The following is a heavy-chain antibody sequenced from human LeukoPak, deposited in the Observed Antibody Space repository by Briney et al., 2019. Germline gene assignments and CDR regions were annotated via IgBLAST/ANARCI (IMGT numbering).Heavy chain of an antibody. CDR2: IIPIFGTA. CDR3: ARGWGMATPFDY. V-gene: IGHV1-69*06. D-gene: IGHD5-24*01. CDR1: GGTFSSYA. J-gene: IGHJ4*02. Sequence: ASVKVSCKASGGTFSSYAISWVRQAPGQGLEWMGGIIPIFGTANYAQKFQGRVTITADKSTSTAYMELSSLRSEDTAVYYCARGWGMATPFDYWGQGTLVTVSS.